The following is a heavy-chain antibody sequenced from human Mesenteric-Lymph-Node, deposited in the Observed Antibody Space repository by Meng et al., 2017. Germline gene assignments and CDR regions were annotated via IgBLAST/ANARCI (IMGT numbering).Heavy chain of an antibody. D-gene: IGHD6-19*01. J-gene: IGHJ4*02. V-gene: IGHV4-4*02. CDR1: GVSISSSNW. Sequence: APVPRMVRLSQTRSLTCAVSGVSISSSNWWSWVRQPPGKGLEWIGEIYHSGSTNYNPSLKSRVTISVDKSKNQFSLNLSSVTAADTAVYYCARVGQWLPIDYWGQGTLVTVSS. CDR2: IYHSGST. CDR3: ARVGQWLPIDY.